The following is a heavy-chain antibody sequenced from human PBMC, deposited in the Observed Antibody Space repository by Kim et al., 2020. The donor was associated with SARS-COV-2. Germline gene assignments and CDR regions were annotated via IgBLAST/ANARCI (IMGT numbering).Heavy chain of an antibody. CDR2: ISYDGSNK. J-gene: IGHJ4*02. CDR1: GFTFSSYG. V-gene: IGHV3-33*05. D-gene: IGHD3-22*01. Sequence: GGSLRLSCAASGFTFSSYGMHWVRQAPGKGLEWVAVISYDGSNKYYADSVKGRFTISRDNSKNTLYLQMNSLRAEDTAVYYCARDPYYYDSSGYYVGLGGHFDYWGQGTLVTVSS. CDR3: ARDPYYYDSSGYYVGLGGHFDY.